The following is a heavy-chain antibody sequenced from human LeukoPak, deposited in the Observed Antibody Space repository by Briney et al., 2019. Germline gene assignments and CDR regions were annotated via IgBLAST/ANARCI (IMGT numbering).Heavy chain of an antibody. CDR3: ARAPSSWYNPGPTPVYYYYMDV. V-gene: IGHV1-2*02. CDR2: INPNSGGT. Sequence: ASVEVSCKASGYTFTGYYMHWVRQAPGQGLEWMGWINPNSGGTNYAQKFQGRVTMTRDTSISTAYMELSRLRSDDTAVYYCARAPSSWYNPGPTPVYYYYMDVWGKGTTVTVSS. D-gene: IGHD6-13*01. CDR1: GYTFTGYY. J-gene: IGHJ6*03.